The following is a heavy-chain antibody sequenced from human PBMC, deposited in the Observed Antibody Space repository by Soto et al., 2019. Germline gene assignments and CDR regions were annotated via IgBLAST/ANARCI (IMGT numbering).Heavy chain of an antibody. J-gene: IGHJ3*02. Sequence: GGSLRLSCAASGFTFSDYYMSLIRQAPGKGLEWVSYISSSGSTIYYADSVKGRFTISRDNAKNSLYLQMNSLRAEDTAVYYCARAPSVVVVAAMDAFDIWGQGTMVTVSS. V-gene: IGHV3-11*01. CDR2: ISSSGSTI. CDR1: GFTFSDYY. CDR3: ARAPSVVVVAAMDAFDI. D-gene: IGHD2-15*01.